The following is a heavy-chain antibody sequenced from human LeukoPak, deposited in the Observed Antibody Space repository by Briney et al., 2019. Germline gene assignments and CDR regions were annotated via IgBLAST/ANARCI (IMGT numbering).Heavy chain of an antibody. J-gene: IGHJ4*02. CDR3: ARSTYYYDSSGSYYFDY. CDR1: GGTFSSYA. CDR2: IIPIFGTA. D-gene: IGHD3-22*01. V-gene: IGHV1-69*13. Sequence: SVKVSCKASGGTFSSYAISWVRQAPGQGLEWMGGIIPIFGTANYAQKFQGRVTITADESTSTAYMELSSLRSEDTAVYYCARSTYYYDSSGSYYFDYWGQGTLVTVSS.